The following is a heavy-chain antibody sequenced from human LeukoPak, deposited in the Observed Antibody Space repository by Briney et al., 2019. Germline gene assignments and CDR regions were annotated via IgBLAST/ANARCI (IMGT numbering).Heavy chain of an antibody. D-gene: IGHD3-10*01. CDR2: INHSGST. CDR3: ARDMSITMVRGVIIRRNDAFDI. V-gene: IGHV4-34*01. J-gene: IGHJ3*02. CDR1: GGSFSGYY. Sequence: PSETLSLTCAVYGGSFSGYYWSWIRQPPGKGLEWIGEINHSGSTNYNPSLKSRVTISVDTSKNQFSLKLSSVTAADTAVYYCARDMSITMVRGVIIRRNDAFDIWGQGTMVTVSS.